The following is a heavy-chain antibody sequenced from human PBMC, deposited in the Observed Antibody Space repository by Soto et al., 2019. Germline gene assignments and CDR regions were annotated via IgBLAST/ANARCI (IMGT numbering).Heavy chain of an antibody. V-gene: IGHV3-23*01. CDR3: AKLEVGTIFGVVPAPVDY. D-gene: IGHD3-3*01. Sequence: HPGGSLRLSCAASGFTFSSYAMSWVRQAPGKGLEWVSAISGSGGSTYYADSVKGRFTISRDNSKNTLYLQMNSLRAEDTAVYYCAKLEVGTIFGVVPAPVDYWGQGTLVTVSS. J-gene: IGHJ4*02. CDR1: GFTFSSYA. CDR2: ISGSGGST.